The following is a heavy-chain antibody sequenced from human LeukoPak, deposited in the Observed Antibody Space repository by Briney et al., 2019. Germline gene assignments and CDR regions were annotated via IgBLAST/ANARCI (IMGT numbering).Heavy chain of an antibody. D-gene: IGHD3-10*01. J-gene: IGHJ4*02. CDR2: INPNSGGT. CDR3: ARDSSRGDYLPY. V-gene: IGHV1-2*02. CDR1: GYPFSSHY. Sequence: ASVKVSCKASGYPFSSHYMHWVRQAPGQGLEWMGWINPNSGGTNYAQKFQGRVTMTRDTSISTAYMELSRLRSDDTAVYYCARDSSRGDYLPYWGQGTLVTVSS.